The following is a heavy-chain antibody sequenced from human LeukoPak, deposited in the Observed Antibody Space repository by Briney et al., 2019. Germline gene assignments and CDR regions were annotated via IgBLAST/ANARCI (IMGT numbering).Heavy chain of an antibody. V-gene: IGHV6-1*01. CDR3: ARDSSSGWYGYYYYYMDV. CDR1: GDSVSSNSAA. J-gene: IGHJ6*03. D-gene: IGHD6-19*01. CDR2: TYYRSKWYN. Sequence: SQTLSLTCAISGDSVSSNSAAWNWIRQSPSRGLEWLGRTYYRSKWYNDYAVSVKSRITINPDTSKNQFSLKLSSVTAADTAVYYCARDSSSGWYGYYYYYMDVWGKGTTVTISS.